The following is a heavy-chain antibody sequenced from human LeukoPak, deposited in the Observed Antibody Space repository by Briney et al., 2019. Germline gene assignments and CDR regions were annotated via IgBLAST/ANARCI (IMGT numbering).Heavy chain of an antibody. CDR2: IYYSGST. V-gene: IGHV4-30-4*01. D-gene: IGHD3-3*01. CDR3: ARAVYDFWSGYYPFDY. Sequence: SETLSLTCTVSGGSISSGDYYWSWIRQPPGKGLEWIGYIYYSGSTYYNPSLKSRVTISVDTSKNQFSLKLSSVTAADTAVYYCARAVYDFWSGYYPFDYWGQGTLVTVSS. CDR1: GGSISSGDYY. J-gene: IGHJ4*02.